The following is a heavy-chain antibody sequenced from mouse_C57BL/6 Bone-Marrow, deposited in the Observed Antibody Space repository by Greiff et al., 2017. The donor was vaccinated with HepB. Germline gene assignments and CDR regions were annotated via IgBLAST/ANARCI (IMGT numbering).Heavy chain of an antibody. CDR2: IYPRSGNT. V-gene: IGHV1-81*01. CDR3: ARWGGDALGGFAY. D-gene: IGHD3-1*01. J-gene: IGHJ3*01. Sequence: VKVVESGAELARPGASVKLSCKASGYTFTSYGISWVKQRTGQGLEWIGEIYPRSGNTYYNEKFKGKATLTADKSSSTAYMELRSLTSEDSAVYFCARWGGDALGGFAYWGQGTLVTVSA. CDR1: GYTFTSYG.